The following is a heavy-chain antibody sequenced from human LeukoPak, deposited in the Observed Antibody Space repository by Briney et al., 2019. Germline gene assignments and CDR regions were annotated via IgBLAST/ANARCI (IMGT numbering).Heavy chain of an antibody. CDR3: TSEVVLLWFGEPVGDAFDI. CDR1: GFTFSSYW. Sequence: GGSLRLSCTASGFTFSSYWMTWVRQAPGKGLEWVGFIRSKAYGGTTEYAASVKGRFTISRDDSKSIAYLQMNSLKTEDTAVYYCTSEVVLLWFGEPVGDAFDIWGQGTMVTVSS. CDR2: IRSKAYGGTT. D-gene: IGHD3-10*01. V-gene: IGHV3-49*04. J-gene: IGHJ3*02.